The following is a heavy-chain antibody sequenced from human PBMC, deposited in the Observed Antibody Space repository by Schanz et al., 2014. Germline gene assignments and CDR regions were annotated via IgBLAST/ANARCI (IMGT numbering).Heavy chain of an antibody. V-gene: IGHV1-2*06. CDR1: GYSFTDYF. Sequence: QVQLVQSGAEVKKPGASVKVSCKASGYSFTDYFLHWVRQAPGQGLEWMGRINPNSGATNYAQNLQGRVTMTRDTSITTAYMELSSLRSDDTAVYYCERESRIAVPGNWDYWGQGTLVTVSS. J-gene: IGHJ4*02. CDR3: ERESRIAVPGNWDY. CDR2: INPNSGAT. D-gene: IGHD6-19*01.